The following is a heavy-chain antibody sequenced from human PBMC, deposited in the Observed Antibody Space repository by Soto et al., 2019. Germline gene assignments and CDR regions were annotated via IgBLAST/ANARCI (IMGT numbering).Heavy chain of an antibody. V-gene: IGHV4-4*07. Sequence: SETLSLTCTVSGGSISSYYWSWIRQPAGKGLEWIGRIYTSGSTNYNPSLKSRVTMSVDTSKNQFSLKLSSVTAADTAVYYCAREGYRSSTSCYTTYYYGMDVWGQGTTVTVSS. D-gene: IGHD2-2*02. CDR1: GGSISSYY. CDR3: AREGYRSSTSCYTTYYYGMDV. J-gene: IGHJ6*02. CDR2: IYTSGST.